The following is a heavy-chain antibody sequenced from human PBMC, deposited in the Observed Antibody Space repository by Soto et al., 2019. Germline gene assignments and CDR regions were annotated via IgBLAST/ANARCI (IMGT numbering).Heavy chain of an antibody. CDR1: GGTFSSYT. J-gene: IGHJ1*01. D-gene: IGHD3-10*01. Sequence: QVQLVHSGAEVKKPGSSVKVSCKASGGTFSSYTISWVRQAPGQGLEWMGRIIPILGIANYAQKFQGRVTITADKSTSTAYMELSSLRSEDTAVYYCARDRVTMVRGVIIGAFQHWGQGTLVTVSS. CDR3: ARDRVTMVRGVIIGAFQH. CDR2: IIPILGIA. V-gene: IGHV1-69*04.